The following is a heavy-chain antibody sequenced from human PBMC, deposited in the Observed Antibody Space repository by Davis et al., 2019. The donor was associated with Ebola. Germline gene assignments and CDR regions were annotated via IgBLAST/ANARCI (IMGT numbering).Heavy chain of an antibody. V-gene: IGHV1-18*01. CDR2: INGYNGNT. J-gene: IGHJ5*02. D-gene: IGHD6-19*01. CDR1: GYTFSSYG. CDR3: ARDLLGATYSSGWSRS. Sequence: ASVKVSCKTSGYTFSSYGISWVRQAPGQGLEWMGWINGYNGNTNYAQKLQGRVTMTTDTSTSTAYMELRSLISDDTAVYFCARDLLGATYSSGWSRSWGQGTLVTVSS.